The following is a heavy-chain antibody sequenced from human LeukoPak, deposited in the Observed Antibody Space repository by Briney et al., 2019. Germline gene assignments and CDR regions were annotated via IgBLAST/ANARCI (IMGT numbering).Heavy chain of an antibody. J-gene: IGHJ6*03. CDR3: ARDRYYGSENYYYYYYMDV. CDR2: IWYDGSKT. Sequence: GRSPRLSCAASGFTFSNYGMHWVRQVPGKGLEWVAVIWYDGSKTYYADSVKGRFTISRDNSKNTLYLQMSSLRAEDTAVYYCARDRYYGSENYYYYYYMDVWGKGTTVTVSS. D-gene: IGHD3-10*01. CDR1: GFTFSNYG. V-gene: IGHV3-33*01.